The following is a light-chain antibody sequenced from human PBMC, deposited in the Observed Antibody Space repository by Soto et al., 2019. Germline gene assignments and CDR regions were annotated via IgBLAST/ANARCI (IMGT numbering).Light chain of an antibody. CDR3: QQYYSTCWT. Sequence: DIVMTQSPDSLAVSLGERATINCKSSQSVLSSSNNRNYLAWFQLKPGQPSKLLIYWASTRESGVPDRFSGSGSGTDFTLTISNLQAEDVAVYYCQQYYSTCWTFGQGTKVDIK. V-gene: IGKV4-1*01. CDR1: QSVLSSSNNRNY. CDR2: WAS. J-gene: IGKJ1*01.